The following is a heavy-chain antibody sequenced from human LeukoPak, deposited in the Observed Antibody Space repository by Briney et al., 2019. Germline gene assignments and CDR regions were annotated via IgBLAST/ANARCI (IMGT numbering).Heavy chain of an antibody. CDR1: GGSFSGYY. J-gene: IGHJ4*02. V-gene: IGHV4-59*01. D-gene: IGHD1-26*01. CDR2: IYYSGST. Sequence: PSETLSLTCAVYGGSFSGYYWSWIRQPPGKGLEWIGYIYYSGSTNYNPSLKSRVTISVDTSKNQFSLKLSSVTAADTAVYYCASGSYSFYYFDYWGQGTLVTVSS. CDR3: ASGSYSFYYFDY.